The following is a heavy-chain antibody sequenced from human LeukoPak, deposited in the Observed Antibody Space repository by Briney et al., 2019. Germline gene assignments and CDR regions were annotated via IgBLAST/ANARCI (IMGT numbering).Heavy chain of an antibody. J-gene: IGHJ3*02. D-gene: IGHD3-22*01. CDR3: ARELRGTMIVVVTPGAFDI. Sequence: ASVKVSCKASGGTFSSYAISWVRQAAGQGLEWMGGIIPIFGTANYAQKFQGRVTITADESTSTAYMELSSLRSEDTAVYYCARELRGTMIVVVTPGAFDIWGQGTMVTVSS. V-gene: IGHV1-69*13. CDR2: IIPIFGTA. CDR1: GGTFSSYA.